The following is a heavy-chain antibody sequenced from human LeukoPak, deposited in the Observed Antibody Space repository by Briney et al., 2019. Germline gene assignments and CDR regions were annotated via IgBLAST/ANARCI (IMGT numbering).Heavy chain of an antibody. J-gene: IGHJ2*01. V-gene: IGHV4-61*02. CDR2: ISDSGTT. D-gene: IGHD5-24*01. CDR1: GDSITRETYS. CDR3: ARQPPGSNYGYRAYWYFDL. Sequence: KASETLSLTCTVSGDSITRETYSWTWIRQSAGKGLEWIGRISDSGTTDYSPSLKSRVIISVDKSKNQFSLSLSSVTAADTAVYYCARQPPGSNYGYRAYWYFDLWGRGALVTVSS.